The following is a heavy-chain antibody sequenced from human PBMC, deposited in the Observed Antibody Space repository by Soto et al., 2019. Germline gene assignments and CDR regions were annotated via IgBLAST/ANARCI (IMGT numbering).Heavy chain of an antibody. CDR1: GFTFRSYA. CDR3: AKGSVDHEWYLDF. Sequence: PGGSLRLSCAASGFTFRSYAMSWVRQAPGKGLEWVSGISGSGISTHYADSVKGRFTVSRDNSKNTLYLQMNSLRAEDTAVYNCAKGSVDHEWYLDFCARGTLVT. V-gene: IGHV3-23*01. CDR2: ISGSGIST. J-gene: IGHJ2*01.